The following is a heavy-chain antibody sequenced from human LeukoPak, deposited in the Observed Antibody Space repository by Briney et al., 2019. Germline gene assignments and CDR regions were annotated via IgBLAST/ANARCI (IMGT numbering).Heavy chain of an antibody. CDR3: ARGYDSSGYVDY. J-gene: IGHJ4*02. CDR1: GYTFTNYH. CDR2: IIPIFGTA. V-gene: IGHV1-69*13. D-gene: IGHD3-22*01. Sequence: ASVKVSCKASGYTFTNYHLHWVRQAPGQGLEWVGGIIPIFGTANYAQKFQGRVTITADESTSTAYMELSSLRSEDTAVYYCARGYDSSGYVDYWGQGTLVTVSS.